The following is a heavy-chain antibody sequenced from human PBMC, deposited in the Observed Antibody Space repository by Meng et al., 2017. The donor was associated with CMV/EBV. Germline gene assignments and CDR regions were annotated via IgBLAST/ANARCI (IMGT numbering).Heavy chain of an antibody. CDR2: IYTSGST. V-gene: IGHV4-4*07. J-gene: IGHJ4*02. D-gene: IGHD4-17*01. CDR1: GGSISSYY. CDR3: ARGPEVDYGDYVGLDY. Sequence: VQLEAVGPGPAKPPEPLSLTCTFSGGSISSYYGSWIRQPAGKGLEWIGRIYTSGSTNYNPSLKSRVTMSVDTSKNQFSLKLSSVTAADTAVYYCARGPEVDYGDYVGLDYWGQGTLVTVSS.